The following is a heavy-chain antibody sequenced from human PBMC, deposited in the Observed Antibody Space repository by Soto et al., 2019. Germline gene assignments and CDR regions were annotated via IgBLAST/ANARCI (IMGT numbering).Heavy chain of an antibody. CDR2: INHSGST. CDR1: GGSFSGYY. Sequence: SETLSLTCAVYGGSFSGYYWSWIRQPPGKGLEWIGEINHSGSTNYNPSLKSRVTISVDTSKNQFSLKLSSVTAADTAVYYCARNEWELPYYYYYGMDVWGQGTTVTVSS. J-gene: IGHJ6*02. D-gene: IGHD1-26*01. V-gene: IGHV4-34*01. CDR3: ARNEWELPYYYYYGMDV.